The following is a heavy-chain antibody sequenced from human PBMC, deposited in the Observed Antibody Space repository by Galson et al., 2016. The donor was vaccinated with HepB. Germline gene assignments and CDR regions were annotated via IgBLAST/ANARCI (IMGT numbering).Heavy chain of an antibody. CDR1: GYSFTGYW. D-gene: IGHD1-26*01. Sequence: QSGAEVKKPGESQKISCKASGYSFTGYWIGWVRRRPGKGLEWMGIIYPGDSDTRYSPSFQAQVTISADKSITTAYLQWSSLKASGPAMYYFARELDHSGSYLTAFDYWGQGTLVTVSS. CDR2: IYPGDSDT. V-gene: IGHV5-51*01. CDR3: ARELDHSGSYLTAFDY. J-gene: IGHJ4*02.